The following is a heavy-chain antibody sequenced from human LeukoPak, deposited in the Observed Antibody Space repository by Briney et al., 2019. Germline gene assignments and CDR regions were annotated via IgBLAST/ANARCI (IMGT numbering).Heavy chain of an antibody. CDR3: ARGGRFGELSSSL. CDR2: ISSDGGST. D-gene: IGHD3-10*01. V-gene: IGHV3-23*01. J-gene: IGHJ4*02. CDR1: GFSFINYG. Sequence: PGGTLRLSCAGSGFSFINYGMSWVRQAPGKGLEWVSTISSDGGSTYYADSVKGRFTISRDISKNTLYLQLSSLRAEDTAVYYCARGGRFGELSSSLWGQGTLVTVSS.